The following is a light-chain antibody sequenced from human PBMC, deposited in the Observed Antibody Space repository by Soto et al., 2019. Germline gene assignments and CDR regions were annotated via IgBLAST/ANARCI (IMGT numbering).Light chain of an antibody. CDR2: DVS. CDR1: SSDVGAYTF. Sequence: QSVLTQPASVSGSPGQSITIFCTGTSSDVGAYTFVSWYQQHPDKVPKLMIFDVSRRPSGVSDRFSGSKSGNTASLTISGLQPEDEADYYCSSYTSSSTHVFGSGTKVTVL. J-gene: IGLJ1*01. V-gene: IGLV2-14*03. CDR3: SSYTSSSTHV.